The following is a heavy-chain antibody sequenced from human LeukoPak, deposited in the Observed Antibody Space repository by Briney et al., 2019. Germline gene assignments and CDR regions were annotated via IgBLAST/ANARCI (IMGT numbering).Heavy chain of an antibody. J-gene: IGHJ4*02. CDR2: IYNSGST. D-gene: IGHD3-22*01. CDR3: ARDSSGYYYELDY. CDR1: GGSISNYY. Sequence: SETLSLTCTVSGGSISNYYWSWIRQPPGKGLEWIGYIYNSGSTNYNPSLKSRVTISVDTSKNQFSLKLSSVTAADTAVYYCARDSSGYYYELDYWGQGTPVTVSS. V-gene: IGHV4-59*01.